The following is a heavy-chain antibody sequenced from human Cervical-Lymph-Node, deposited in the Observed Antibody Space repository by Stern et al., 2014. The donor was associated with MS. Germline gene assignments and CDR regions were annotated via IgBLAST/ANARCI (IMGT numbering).Heavy chain of an antibody. Sequence: QVQLQESGPGLVKPSETLSLTCTVSGGSITNRDYWGWIRQPPGKGLEWIGSVYYSGITYYRPSLKSRAAISIDPPRNQFFLRLTSVPATDTAVYFCARGVTAVTNYVPNWCFDLWGRGTLVTVSS. CDR2: VYYSGIT. V-gene: IGHV4-39*01. CDR1: GGSITNRDY. D-gene: IGHD4-11*01. J-gene: IGHJ2*01. CDR3: ARGVTAVTNYVPNWCFDL.